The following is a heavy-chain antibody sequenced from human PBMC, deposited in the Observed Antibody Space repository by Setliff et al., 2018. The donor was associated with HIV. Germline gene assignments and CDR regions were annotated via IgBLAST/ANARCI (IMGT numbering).Heavy chain of an antibody. CDR2: MYYRGST. J-gene: IGHJ4*02. CDR1: GVSIGSHY. V-gene: IGHV4-59*11. Sequence: PSETLSLTCAVSGVSIGSHYWSWIRQSPGKGLEWIGFMYYRGSTNSNPSLKSRVTMSVDTSKSQFSLKLTSVTAADSAVYYCAGSSSYSFDFWGQGTLVTVS. D-gene: IGHD6-13*01. CDR3: AGSSSYSFDF.